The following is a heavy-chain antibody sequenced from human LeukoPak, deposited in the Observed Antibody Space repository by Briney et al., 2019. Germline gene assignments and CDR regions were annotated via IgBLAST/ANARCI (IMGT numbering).Heavy chain of an antibody. V-gene: IGHV3-30*01. Sequence: GRSLRLSCAASGFIFRSYPMHWVRQAPGKGLEWVAVVSYDGSGENYADSVNGRFTISRDNSKNTLYLQMNRLRAEDTAVFYCARDGVGTAFDLWGQGTMVTVSS. J-gene: IGHJ3*01. CDR1: GFIFRSYP. CDR3: ARDGVGTAFDL. D-gene: IGHD1-26*01. CDR2: VSYDGSGE.